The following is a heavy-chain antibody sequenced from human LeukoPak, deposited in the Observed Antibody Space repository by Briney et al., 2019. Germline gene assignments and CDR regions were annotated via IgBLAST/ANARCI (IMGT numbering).Heavy chain of an antibody. J-gene: IGHJ4*02. V-gene: IGHV3-23*01. D-gene: IGHD5-18*01. Sequence: GGSLRLSCAASGFTFSDYYMSWIRQAPGKGLEWVSAISGSGGSTYYADSVKGRFTISRDNSKNTLYLQTNSLRAEDTAVYYCAKDRGTGYSYVYWGQGTLVTVSS. CDR1: GFTFSDYY. CDR2: ISGSGGST. CDR3: AKDRGTGYSYVY.